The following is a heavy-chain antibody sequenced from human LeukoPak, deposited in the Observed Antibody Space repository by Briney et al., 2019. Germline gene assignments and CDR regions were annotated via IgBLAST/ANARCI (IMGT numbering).Heavy chain of an antibody. CDR2: INSDGSDT. CDR3: ARVGYDSSGFTHFDY. D-gene: IGHD3-22*01. J-gene: IGHJ4*02. V-gene: IGHV3-74*01. Sequence: PGGSLRLSCAASGFTFSSYWMHWVRQAPGKGLVWVSRINSDGSDTSYADSVKGRFTISRDNAKNTLYLQMNSLRAEDTAVYYCARVGYDSSGFTHFDYWGQGTLVTVSS. CDR1: GFTFSSYW.